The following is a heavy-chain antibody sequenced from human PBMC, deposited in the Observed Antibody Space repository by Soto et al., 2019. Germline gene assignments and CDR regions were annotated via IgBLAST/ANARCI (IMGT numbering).Heavy chain of an antibody. J-gene: IGHJ4*02. CDR2: IVVSCGTT. D-gene: IGHD5-12*01. V-gene: IGHV1-58*02. Sequence: SVKVSCKASGGTFSSYAISWVRQAPGQRLEWMGRIVVSCGTTDYAQKFQKRVTLTRDMSTSTAYMEVRSLTFEDTAVYYCTSEDVATGLVWGPGSLVTVSS. CDR1: GGTFSSYA. CDR3: TSEDVATGLV.